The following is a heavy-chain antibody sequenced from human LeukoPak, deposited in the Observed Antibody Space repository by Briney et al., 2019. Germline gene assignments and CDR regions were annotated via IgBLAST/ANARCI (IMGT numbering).Heavy chain of an antibody. Sequence: GGSLRLSCAASGFTFSSYAMSWVRQAPGKGLEWVSAISGSGGSTYYSGSVKGRFTIYRDNSKNTLYLQMNSLRAENTAVYYCAKDPVLRFLEWSPYYFDYWGQGTLVTVSS. D-gene: IGHD3-3*01. CDR3: AKDPVLRFLEWSPYYFDY. CDR2: ISGSGGST. V-gene: IGHV3-23*01. J-gene: IGHJ4*02. CDR1: GFTFSSYA.